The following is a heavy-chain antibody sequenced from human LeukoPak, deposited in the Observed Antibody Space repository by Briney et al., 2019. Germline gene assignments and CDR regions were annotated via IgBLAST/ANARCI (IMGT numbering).Heavy chain of an antibody. J-gene: IGHJ5*02. Sequence: GESLQISCKGSGYSFTSYWIGWVRQLPGKGLEWMGIIYPGDSDTRYSPSFQGQVTISADKSISTAYLQWSSLKASDTAMYYCARQAIVGATWVWFDPWGQGTLVTVSS. CDR3: ARQAIVGATWVWFDP. CDR1: GYSFTSYW. CDR2: IYPGDSDT. D-gene: IGHD1-26*01. V-gene: IGHV5-51*01.